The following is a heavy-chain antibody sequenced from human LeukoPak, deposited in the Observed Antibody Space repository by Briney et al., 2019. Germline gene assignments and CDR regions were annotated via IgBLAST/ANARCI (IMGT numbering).Heavy chain of an antibody. CDR1: GFTFSSYA. V-gene: IGHV3-30-3*01. Sequence: GRSLRLSCAASGFTFSSYAMHCVRQAPGKGLEWVAIISYDGNNKYYADSVKGRFTISRDNSKNTLYLQMNSLRAEDTAVYYCVRGVIVVVTAAKNWGQGTLVTVSS. D-gene: IGHD2-2*01. CDR2: ISYDGNNK. J-gene: IGHJ4*02. CDR3: VRGVIVVVTAAKN.